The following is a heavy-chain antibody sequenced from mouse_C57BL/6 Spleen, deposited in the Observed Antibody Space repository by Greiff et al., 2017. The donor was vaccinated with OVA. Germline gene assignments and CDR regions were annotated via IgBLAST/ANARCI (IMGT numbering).Heavy chain of an antibody. V-gene: IGHV5-4*03. CDR1: GFTFSSYA. CDR3: ARAFAY. D-gene: IGHD3-1*01. CDR2: ISDGGSYT. Sequence: KLQESGGGLVKPGGSLKLSCAASGFTFSSYAMSWVRQTPEKRLEWVATISDGGSYTYYPDNVKGRFTISRDNAKNNLYLQMSHLKSEDTAMYYCARAFAYWGQGTLVTVSA. J-gene: IGHJ3*01.